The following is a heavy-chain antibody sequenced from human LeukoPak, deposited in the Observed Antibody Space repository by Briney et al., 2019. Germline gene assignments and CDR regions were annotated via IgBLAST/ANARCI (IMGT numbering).Heavy chain of an antibody. Sequence: ASVKVSCKASGYTFNTNGLNWVRQAPGQGLEWMGWISAYNGNTNYAQKLQGRVTMTTDTSTSTAYMELRSLRSDDTAVYYCARDYSNYNPTYYYGMDVWGQGTTVTVSS. J-gene: IGHJ6*02. CDR3: ARDYSNYNPTYYYGMDV. D-gene: IGHD4-4*01. V-gene: IGHV1-18*01. CDR2: ISAYNGNT. CDR1: GYTFNTNG.